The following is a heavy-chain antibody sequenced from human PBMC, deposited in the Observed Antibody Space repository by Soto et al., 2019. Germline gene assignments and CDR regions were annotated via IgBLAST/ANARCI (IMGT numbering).Heavy chain of an antibody. D-gene: IGHD1-26*01. V-gene: IGHV1-3*01. J-gene: IGHJ4*02. CDR3: ARDDSGFSGSHYIDYFNY. Sequence: ASVKVSGKASGNTVPNHAIHCVRQAPGPRLEWLGWINGGKGNTYYSEHFQGSVTFTRDTSAGTVYLQLSSLTSEDTAVYYSARDDSGFSGSHYIDYFNYWGQGALVTVSS. CDR2: INGGKGNT. CDR1: GNTVPNHA.